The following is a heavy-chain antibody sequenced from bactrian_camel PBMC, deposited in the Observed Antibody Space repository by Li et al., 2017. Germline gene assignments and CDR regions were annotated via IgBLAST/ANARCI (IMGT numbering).Heavy chain of an antibody. CDR1: GYPSSRHC. J-gene: IGHJ4*01. CDR2: IFTGNGAT. D-gene: IGHD5*01. Sequence: HVQLVESGGGSVQAGGSLRLSCAHSGYPSSRHCMGWFRQAPGKEREWVAVIFTGNGATYVAASVKGRFTISQDGAKNTLSLQMNNLKPEDTAMYYCAAFDAPAGPYVLGSGGYCFQRSSSYETQGQGTQVTVS. V-gene: IGHV3S1*01.